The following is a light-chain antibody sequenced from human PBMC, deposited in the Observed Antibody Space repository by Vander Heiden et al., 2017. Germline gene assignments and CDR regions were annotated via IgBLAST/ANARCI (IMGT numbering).Light chain of an antibody. CDR3: QQYNSYLYT. Sequence: DIQMTQSPSTPSASVGDRVTTTCRASQSISSWLAWYQQKPGKAPKLLIYKASSLESGVPSRFSGSGSGTEFTLTISSLQPDDFATYYCQQYNSYLYTFGQGTKLEIK. CDR1: QSISSW. J-gene: IGKJ2*01. V-gene: IGKV1-5*03. CDR2: KAS.